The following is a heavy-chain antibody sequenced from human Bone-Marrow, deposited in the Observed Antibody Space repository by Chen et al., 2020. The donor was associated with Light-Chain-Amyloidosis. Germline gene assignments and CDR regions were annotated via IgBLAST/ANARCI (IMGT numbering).Heavy chain of an antibody. V-gene: IGHV3-23*01. Sequence: LESGGGLIQPGGSLRLSCAAAEFTFNTYALSWVRQAPGKGLEWVSAISSGGGSTYYADSVNGRFTISRDNSRNTLYLQMNSLRVEDTAVYYCAKVWYASGTYFENWGQGTLVTVSS. J-gene: IGHJ4*02. CDR1: EFTFNTYA. CDR2: ISSGGGST. CDR3: AKVWYASGTYFEN. D-gene: IGHD1-26*01.